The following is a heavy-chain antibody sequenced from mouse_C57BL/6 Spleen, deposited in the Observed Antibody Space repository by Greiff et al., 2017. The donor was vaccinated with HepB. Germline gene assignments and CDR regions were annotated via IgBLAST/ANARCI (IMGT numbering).Heavy chain of an antibody. Sequence: VQLQQSGAELVRPGASVTLSCKASGYTFTDYEMHWVKQTPVHGLEWIGAIDPETGGTAYNQTFKGKAILTADKSSSTAYMELRSLTSEDSAVYYCTTYSNYGGDAMDYWGQGTSVTVSS. D-gene: IGHD2-5*01. CDR3: TTYSNYGGDAMDY. CDR1: GYTFTDYE. V-gene: IGHV1-15*01. CDR2: IDPETGGT. J-gene: IGHJ4*01.